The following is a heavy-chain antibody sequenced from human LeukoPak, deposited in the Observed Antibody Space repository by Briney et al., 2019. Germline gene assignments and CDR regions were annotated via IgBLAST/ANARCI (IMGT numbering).Heavy chain of an antibody. CDR3: ARGGREAVAVGYFDY. CDR1: GGSISSGSYY. CDR2: IYTSGST. Sequence: SETLSLTCTVSGGSISSGSYYWSWIRQPAGKGLEWIGRIYTSGSTNYNPSLKSRVTISVDTSKNQFSLKLSSVTAADTAVYYCARGGREAVAVGYFDYWGQGTLVTVSS. J-gene: IGHJ4*02. V-gene: IGHV4-61*02. D-gene: IGHD6-19*01.